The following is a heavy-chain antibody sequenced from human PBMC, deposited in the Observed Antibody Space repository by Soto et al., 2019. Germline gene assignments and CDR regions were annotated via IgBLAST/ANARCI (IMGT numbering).Heavy chain of an antibody. J-gene: IGHJ6*02. CDR2: IYPDDSDT. V-gene: IGHV5-51*01. Sequence: PGESLKISCKASGYSFPNYWIAWVRQMPGKGLEWMGIIYPDDSDTRYSPSFQGQVTISADKSIPTAYLQWSSLKASDTAIYYCARQGGTGWQRYYGMDVWGQGTTVTVSS. D-gene: IGHD6-19*01. CDR1: GYSFPNYW. CDR3: ARQGGTGWQRYYGMDV.